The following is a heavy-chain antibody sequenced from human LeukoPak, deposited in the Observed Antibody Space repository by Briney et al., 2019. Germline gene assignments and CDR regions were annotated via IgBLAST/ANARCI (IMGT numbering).Heavy chain of an antibody. CDR3: ARLGLEVGGPNWFDP. D-gene: IGHD1-1*01. Sequence: GGSLRLSCAASGFTFDDYGMSWVRQAPGKGLEWVARIKRDGSQKYYLDSVKGRFTISRDNAKNSLYLQMNSLRVEDTAVYYCARLGLEVGGPNWFDPWGQGTLVTVSS. J-gene: IGHJ5*02. CDR2: IKRDGSQK. V-gene: IGHV3-7*01. CDR1: GFTFDDYG.